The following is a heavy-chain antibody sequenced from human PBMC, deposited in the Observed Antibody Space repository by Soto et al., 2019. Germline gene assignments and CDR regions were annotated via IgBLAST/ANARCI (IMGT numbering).Heavy chain of an antibody. V-gene: IGHV1-69*02. CDR2: IIPILGIA. CDR3: ARGWTVTTDYYYMDV. Sequence: QVQLVQSGAEVQKPGSSVKVSCKASGGTFSSYTISWVRQAPGQGLEWMGRIIPILGIANYAQKFQGRVTITADKSTSTAYMELSSLRSEDTAVYYCARGWTVTTDYYYMDVWGKGTTVTVSS. CDR1: GGTFSSYT. D-gene: IGHD4-17*01. J-gene: IGHJ6*03.